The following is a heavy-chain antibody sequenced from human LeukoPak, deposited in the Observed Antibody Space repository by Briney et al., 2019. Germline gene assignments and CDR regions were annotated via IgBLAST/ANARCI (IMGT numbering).Heavy chain of an antibody. V-gene: IGHV1-18*01. Sequence: ASVKVSCKASGYTFTSHGISWVRQAPGQGLEWMGCISAYNGYKNYAQKLQGRVTMTTDTSTSTAYMELRSLRSDDTAVYYRARVPRGVGSNWFDPWGQGTLVTVSS. D-gene: IGHD3-10*01. CDR3: ARVPRGVGSNWFDP. CDR1: GYTFTSHG. J-gene: IGHJ5*02. CDR2: ISAYNGYK.